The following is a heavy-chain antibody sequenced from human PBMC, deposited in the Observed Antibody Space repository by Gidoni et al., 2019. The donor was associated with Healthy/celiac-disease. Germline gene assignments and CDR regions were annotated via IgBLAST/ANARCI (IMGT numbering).Heavy chain of an antibody. CDR1: ALTFRSYR. Sequence: QVQLVESGGGVVQPGRSLRLSCAASALTFRSYRMHWVVQAPGKGLVWVAVISYDGSNKYYADSVKGRFTISRDNSKNTLYLQMNSLRAEDTAVYYCAKGREVFAILGYYGMDVWGQGTTVTVSS. CDR2: ISYDGSNK. CDR3: AKGREVFAILGYYGMDV. J-gene: IGHJ6*02. D-gene: IGHD3-10*01. V-gene: IGHV3-30*18.